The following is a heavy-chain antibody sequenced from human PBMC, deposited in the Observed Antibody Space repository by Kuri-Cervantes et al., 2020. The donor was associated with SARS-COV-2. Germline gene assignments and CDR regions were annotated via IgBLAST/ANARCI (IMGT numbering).Heavy chain of an antibody. CDR3: ARDPNANHNNWFDP. Sequence: SETLSLTCTVSGGPISSYYWSWNRQPAGKGLEWIGRIYTSGSTNYNPSLKSRVTMSVDTSKNQFSLKLSSVTAADTAVYYCARDPNANHNNWFDPWGQGTLVTVSS. D-gene: IGHD4/OR15-4a*01. J-gene: IGHJ5*02. V-gene: IGHV4-4*07. CDR1: GGPISSYY. CDR2: IYTSGST.